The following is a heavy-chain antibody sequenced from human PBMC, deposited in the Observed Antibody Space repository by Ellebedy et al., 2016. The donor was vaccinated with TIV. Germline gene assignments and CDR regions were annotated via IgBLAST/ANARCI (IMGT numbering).Heavy chain of an antibody. J-gene: IGHJ5*02. D-gene: IGHD3-3*01. V-gene: IGHV3-72*01. Sequence: PGGSLRLSCAASGVRFSDHYIDWVRQAPGKGLEWVGFIRGKGYGGTTEYAASVKDRFTISRDDSENVVYLEMKSLTTEDTAVYFCAREGFGAWFDTWGQGSLVTVSS. CDR1: GVRFSDHY. CDR2: IRGKGYGGTT. CDR3: AREGFGAWFDT.